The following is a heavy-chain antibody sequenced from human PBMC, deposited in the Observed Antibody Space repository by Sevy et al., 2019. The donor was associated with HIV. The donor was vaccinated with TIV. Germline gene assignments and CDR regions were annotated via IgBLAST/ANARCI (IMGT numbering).Heavy chain of an antibody. Sequence: GGSLRLSCAASGFTFSSYSMNWVRQAPGKGLEWVSSISSSSSYIYYADSVKGRFTISRDNAKNSLYLQMNSLRAEDTAVYYCARVVTTATGRGMDVWGQGTRVTVSS. CDR2: ISSSSSYI. CDR1: GFTFSSYS. D-gene: IGHD4-17*01. CDR3: ARVVTTATGRGMDV. J-gene: IGHJ6*02. V-gene: IGHV3-21*01.